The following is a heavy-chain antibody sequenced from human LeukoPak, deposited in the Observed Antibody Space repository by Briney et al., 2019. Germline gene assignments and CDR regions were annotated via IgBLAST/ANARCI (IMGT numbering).Heavy chain of an antibody. V-gene: IGHV1-69*13. D-gene: IGHD1-26*01. CDR2: IIPIFGTA. CDR1: GGTFSSYA. J-gene: IGHJ4*02. CDR3: ASLLGAPGTY. Sequence: ASVKVSCKASGGTFSSYAISWVRQAAGQGLERMGGIIPIFGTANYAQKFQGRVTITADESTSTAYMELSSLRSEDTAVYYCASLLGAPGTYWGQGTLVTVSS.